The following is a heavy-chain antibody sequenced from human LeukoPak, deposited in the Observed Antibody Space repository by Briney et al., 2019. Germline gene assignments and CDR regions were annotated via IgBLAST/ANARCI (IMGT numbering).Heavy chain of an antibody. J-gene: IGHJ4*02. Sequence: GGSLRLSCAASGFTFSSYAMSWVRQAPGKGLEWVAVISYDGSNKYYADSVKGRFTISRDNSKNTLYLQMNSLRAEDTAVYYCARDGAIGGSYSFDYWGQGTLVTVSS. CDR2: ISYDGSNK. CDR1: GFTFSSYA. CDR3: ARDGAIGGSYSFDY. V-gene: IGHV3-30-3*01. D-gene: IGHD1-26*01.